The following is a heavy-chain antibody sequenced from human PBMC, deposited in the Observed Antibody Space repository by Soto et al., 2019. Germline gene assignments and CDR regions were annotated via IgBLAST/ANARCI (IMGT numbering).Heavy chain of an antibody. CDR3: AKGFYDHVWGTFGS. Sequence: PGGSLRLSCVASGFSFSRYAMNWVRQAPGKGLEWIAVINNSGGSAFYADSLQGRFIISRDNSKNTLFLQVNSLRAEDTAIYFCAKGFYDHVWGTFGSWGQGTLVTVSS. J-gene: IGHJ4*02. D-gene: IGHD3-16*01. CDR2: INNSGGSA. V-gene: IGHV3-23*01. CDR1: GFSFSRYA.